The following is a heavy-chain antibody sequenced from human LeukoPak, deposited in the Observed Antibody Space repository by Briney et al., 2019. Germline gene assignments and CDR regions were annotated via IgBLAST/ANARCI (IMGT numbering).Heavy chain of an antibody. CDR2: IYHSGST. CDR3: ASLGGSGVDY. J-gene: IGHJ4*02. V-gene: IGHV4-30-2*01. CDR1: GGSISSGGYS. D-gene: IGHD3-10*01. Sequence: SETLSLTCAVSGGSISSGGYSWSWIRQPPGKGLEWIGYIYHSGSTYYNPSLKSRVTISVDRSKNQFSLKLSSVTAADTAVYYCASLGGSGVDYWGQGTLVTVSS.